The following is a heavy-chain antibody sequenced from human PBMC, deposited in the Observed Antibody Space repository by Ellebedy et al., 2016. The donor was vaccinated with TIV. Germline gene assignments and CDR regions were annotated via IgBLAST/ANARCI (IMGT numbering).Heavy chain of an antibody. CDR1: GGSISSGGYY. CDR3: PRDAIIASGLGRDYYYGMDV. CDR2: THYRGST. J-gene: IGHJ6*01. V-gene: IGHV4-31*03. Sequence: SETLSLXXTVSGGSISSGGYYWTWIRHYPGKGLEWIGYTHYRGSTSYNPSLKSRVTISVDRSKNQFSLWLDDVTVADTAVYFCPRDAIIASGLGRDYYYGMDVWGQGTTVTVSS. D-gene: IGHD2/OR15-2a*01.